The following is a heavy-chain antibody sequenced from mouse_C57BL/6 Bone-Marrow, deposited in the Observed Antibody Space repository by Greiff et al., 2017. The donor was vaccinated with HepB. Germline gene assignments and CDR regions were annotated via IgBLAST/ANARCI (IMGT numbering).Heavy chain of an antibody. CDR2: IYPGSGST. CDR1: GYTFTSYW. D-gene: IGHD1-1*01. J-gene: IGHJ2*01. V-gene: IGHV1-55*01. CDR3: ARLDYGSSYGFAY. Sequence: VQLQQSGAELVKPGASVKMSCKASGYTFTSYWITWVKQRPGQGLEWIGDIYPGSGSTNYNEKFKSKATLTVDTSSSTAYMQLSSLTSEDSAVYYCARLDYGSSYGFAYWGQGTTLTVSS.